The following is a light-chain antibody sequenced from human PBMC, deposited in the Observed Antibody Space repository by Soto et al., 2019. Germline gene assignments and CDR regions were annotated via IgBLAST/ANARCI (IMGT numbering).Light chain of an antibody. CDR2: GAS. J-gene: IGKJ1*01. V-gene: IGKV3-20*01. CDR1: QSVSSSY. Sequence: EIVLTQSPGTLSLSPGERATLSWRASQSVSSSYLAWYQQKAGQAPRLLIYGASSRATGIPDRFSGSESGTDFTLTISRLEPEDFAVYYCQQYGSSPWTFGQGTKVEIK. CDR3: QQYGSSPWT.